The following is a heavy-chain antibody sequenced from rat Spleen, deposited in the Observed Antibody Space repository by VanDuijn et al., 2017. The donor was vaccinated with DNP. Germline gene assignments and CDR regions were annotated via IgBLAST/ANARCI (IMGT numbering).Heavy chain of an antibody. CDR2: ITYDGSRT. CDR3: ARHRIYYSSYLYPHY. J-gene: IGHJ2*01. CDR1: GFTFSDYN. Sequence: EVQLVESGGGLVQPGRSLKLSCSASGFTFSDYNMAWVRQAPKKGLVWVATITYDGSRTNYRDSVKGRFTISRDNAKSTLYLQMDSLRSEDTATYYCARHRIYYSSYLYPHYWGQGVMVTVSS. D-gene: IGHD1-2*01. V-gene: IGHV5-7*01.